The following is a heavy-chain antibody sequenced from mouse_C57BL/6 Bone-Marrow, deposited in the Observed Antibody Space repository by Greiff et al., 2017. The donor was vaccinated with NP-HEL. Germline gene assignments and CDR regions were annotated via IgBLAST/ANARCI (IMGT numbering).Heavy chain of an antibody. J-gene: IGHJ4*01. V-gene: IGHV1-55*01. CDR1: GYTFTSYW. D-gene: IGHD1-1*01. CDR2: IYPGSGST. CDR3: ARSHGSSYFYYYAMDY. Sequence: QVQLQQPGAELVKPGASVKMSCKASGYTFTSYWITWVKQRPGQGLEWIGDIYPGSGSTNYNEKFKSKATLTVDTSSSTAYMQLSSLTSEDSAVYYCARSHGSSYFYYYAMDYWGQGTSVTVSS.